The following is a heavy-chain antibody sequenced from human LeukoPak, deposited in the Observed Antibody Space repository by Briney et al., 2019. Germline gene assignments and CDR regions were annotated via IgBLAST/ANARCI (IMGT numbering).Heavy chain of an antibody. CDR1: GGSFSGYY. CDR2: INHSGST. Sequence: PSETLSLTCAVYGGSFSGYYWSWIRQPPGKGLEWIGEINHSGSTNYNPSLKSRVTISVDTSKNQFSLKLSSVTAADTAVYYCARELPRIAVAKCFDYWGQGTLVTVSS. D-gene: IGHD6-19*01. V-gene: IGHV4-34*01. J-gene: IGHJ4*02. CDR3: ARELPRIAVAKCFDY.